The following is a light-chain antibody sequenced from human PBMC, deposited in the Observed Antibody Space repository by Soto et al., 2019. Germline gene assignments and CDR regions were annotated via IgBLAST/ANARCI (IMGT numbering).Light chain of an antibody. CDR1: QSVSSSY. J-gene: IGKJ3*01. V-gene: IGKV3-20*01. CDR2: GAS. Sequence: VLTQSPGTLSLSPGERATLSCRASQSVSSSYLAWYQQKPGQAPRLLIYGASSRATCIPDRFSGSGSGTDFTLTISRLGPEDFAVYYCKQYCSSRRFNFGPGTKVDIK. CDR3: KQYCSSRRFN.